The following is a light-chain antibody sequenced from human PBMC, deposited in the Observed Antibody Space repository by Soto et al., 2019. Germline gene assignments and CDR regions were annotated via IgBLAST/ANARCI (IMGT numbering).Light chain of an antibody. CDR2: DAF. V-gene: IGKV1-5*01. Sequence: DIQMTQSPSTLSASVGDRVTITCRASQSISSWLAWYQQKPGKAPKLLIYDAFSLESGVPSRFSGSGSGTEFTLTISSLQPDDFATDYCQQYNSYPWTFGQGNKVEIK. CDR3: QQYNSYPWT. J-gene: IGKJ1*01. CDR1: QSISSW.